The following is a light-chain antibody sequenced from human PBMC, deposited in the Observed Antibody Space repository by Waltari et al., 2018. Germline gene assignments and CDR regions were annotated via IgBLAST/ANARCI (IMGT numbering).Light chain of an antibody. J-gene: IGKJ1*01. CDR3: LQHNTYPCT. CDR1: EDIDKY. V-gene: IGKV1-17*03. Sequence: DIQMTQSHSPISAFVGNKIPITCRASEDIDKYLAWFQQKPGTVPKRLIYAASTLQSGVPSRFTGSRSGTEFNLTISSLQPEDFATYYCLQHNTYPCTFGQGTKVELK. CDR2: AAS.